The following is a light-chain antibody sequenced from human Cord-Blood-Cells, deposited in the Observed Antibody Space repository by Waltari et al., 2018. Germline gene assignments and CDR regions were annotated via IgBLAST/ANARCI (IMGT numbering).Light chain of an antibody. V-gene: IGLV2-14*01. CDR2: NVS. CDR3: SSYTSSSTLV. Sequence: SALTQPASASGSPGQSTTISCTGTSSDVGWYNYVPWYQQNPGKAPKLMIYNVSTRPSGVSNRYSGSKSGNTASLTISGLQAEDEADYYCSSYTSSSTLVFGGGTKLTVL. CDR1: SSDVGWYNY. J-gene: IGLJ2*01.